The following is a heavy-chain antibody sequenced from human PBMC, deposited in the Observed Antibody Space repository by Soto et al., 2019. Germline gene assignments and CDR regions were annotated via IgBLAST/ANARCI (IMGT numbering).Heavy chain of an antibody. D-gene: IGHD6-13*01. Sequence: ASVKVSCKASGYTFTSYGISWVRQAPGQGLEWMGWISAYNGNTNYAQKLQGRVTMTTDTSTSTAYMELRSLRSDDTAVYYCARAPNPGSSSWYHFDYWGQGTLVTVSS. CDR2: ISAYNGNT. CDR1: GYTFTSYG. J-gene: IGHJ4*02. CDR3: ARAPNPGSSSWYHFDY. V-gene: IGHV1-18*01.